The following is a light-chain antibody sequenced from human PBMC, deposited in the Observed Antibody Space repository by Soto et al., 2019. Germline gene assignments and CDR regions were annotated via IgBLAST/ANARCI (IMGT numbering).Light chain of an antibody. Sequence: DIQMTQSPSSLSASVGDRVTITCRASQSISSYLNWYQQKPGKAPKLLIYAASSLQSGIPSSSSGSGSGTDFTLPISSLQPEDFATYYCQQSYCTPSITFGQGTRLESK. CDR2: AAS. CDR1: QSISSY. J-gene: IGKJ5*01. V-gene: IGKV1-39*01. CDR3: QQSYCTPSIT.